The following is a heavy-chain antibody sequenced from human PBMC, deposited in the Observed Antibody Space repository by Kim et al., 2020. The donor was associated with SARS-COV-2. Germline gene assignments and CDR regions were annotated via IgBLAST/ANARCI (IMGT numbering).Heavy chain of an antibody. V-gene: IGHV4-59*08. Sequence: SETLSLTCTVSGGSISSYYWSWIRQPPGKGLEWIGYIYYSGSTNYNPSLKSRVTISVDTSKNQFSLKLSSVTAADTAVYYCARQGYCSSTSCPSDYYYYMDVWGKGTTVTVSS. CDR1: GGSISSYY. J-gene: IGHJ6*03. D-gene: IGHD2-2*01. CDR2: IYYSGST. CDR3: ARQGYCSSTSCPSDYYYYMDV.